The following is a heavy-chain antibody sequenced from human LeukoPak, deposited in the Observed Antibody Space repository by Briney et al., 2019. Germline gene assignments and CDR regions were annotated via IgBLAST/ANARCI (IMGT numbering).Heavy chain of an antibody. J-gene: IGHJ4*02. D-gene: IGHD1-26*01. CDR2: IRSKAYGGTT. V-gene: IGHV3-49*03. Sequence: GGSLRLSCTASGFTFGDYAMSWFRQAPGKGLEWVGFIRSKAYGGTTEYAASVKGRFTISRDDSRSIAYLQMNSLKTEDTAVYYCSKSGSYTYYFDYWGQGTLVTVSS. CDR1: GFTFGDYA. CDR3: SKSGSYTYYFDY.